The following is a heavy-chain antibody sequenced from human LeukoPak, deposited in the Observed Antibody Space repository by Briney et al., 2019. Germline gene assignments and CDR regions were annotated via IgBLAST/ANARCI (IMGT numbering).Heavy chain of an antibody. CDR3: ARTVGSYYNPDY. CDR1: GGSFSGYY. D-gene: IGHD1-26*01. Sequence: SETLSLTCAVYGGSFSGYYWSWIRQPPGKGLEWIGEINHSGSTNYNPSLKSRVTISVDTSKNQFSLKLSSVTAADTAVYYCARTVGSYYNPDYWGQGTLVTVSS. J-gene: IGHJ4*02. V-gene: IGHV4-34*01. CDR2: INHSGST.